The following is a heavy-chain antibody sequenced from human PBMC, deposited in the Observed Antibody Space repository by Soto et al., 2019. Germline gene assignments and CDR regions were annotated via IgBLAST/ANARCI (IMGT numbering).Heavy chain of an antibody. CDR2: INHSGIT. Sequence: QVQLQQWGAGLLKPSETLSLTCVVNGGSFRGYYWSWVRLPPGKGLEWIGEINHSGITDSNPSLKSRVTISVDGSRTQFCLNVISVTAADTAVYFCASARSSVPSRRGIGYYGMDVWGQGTTVTVSS. J-gene: IGHJ6*02. CDR1: GGSFRGYY. CDR3: ASARSSVPSRRGIGYYGMDV. V-gene: IGHV4-34*01. D-gene: IGHD2-2*03.